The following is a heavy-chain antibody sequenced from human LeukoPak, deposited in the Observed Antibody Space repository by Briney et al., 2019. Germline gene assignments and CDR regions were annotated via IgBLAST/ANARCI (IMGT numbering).Heavy chain of an antibody. CDR1: GYTFTSYY. D-gene: IGHD6-13*01. CDR3: ARVAAADYFDY. V-gene: IGHV1-46*01. Sequence: ASVKVSCKASGYTFTSYYMHWVRQAPGHGLEWMGIINPSGGSTSYAQKLQGRVTMTTDTSTSTAYMQLRSLRSDDTAVYYCARVAAADYFDYWGQGTLVTVSS. J-gene: IGHJ4*02. CDR2: INPSGGST.